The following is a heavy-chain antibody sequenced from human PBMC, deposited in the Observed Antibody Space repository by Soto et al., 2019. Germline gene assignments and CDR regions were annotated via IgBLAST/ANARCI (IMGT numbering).Heavy chain of an antibody. CDR2: IKQDGSEK. Sequence: EVQLVESGGGLVQSGGSLRLSCAASGFTFSSYWMSWVRQGPGKGPEWVVNIKQDGSEKYYVDSVKGRFTISRDNAKNSLYLQMTSLRAEDTAVYHCAKSLSAIPGDSWGQGTLVTVSS. V-gene: IGHV3-7*05. D-gene: IGHD2-2*01. CDR3: AKSLSAIPGDS. J-gene: IGHJ4*02. CDR1: GFTFSSYW.